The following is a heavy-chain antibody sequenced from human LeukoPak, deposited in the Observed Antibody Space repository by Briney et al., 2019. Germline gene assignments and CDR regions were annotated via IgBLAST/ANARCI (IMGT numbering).Heavy chain of an antibody. CDR1: GFTFSSYG. Sequence: GSLILSCAASGFTFSSYGMHWVRQAPGKGLEWVAVISYDGSNKYYADSVKGRFTISRDNSKNTLYLQMNSLRAEDTAVYYCAKDLLAGRPYYYYGMDVWGQGTTVTVSS. V-gene: IGHV3-30*18. J-gene: IGHJ6*02. D-gene: IGHD6-19*01. CDR2: ISYDGSNK. CDR3: AKDLLAGRPYYYYGMDV.